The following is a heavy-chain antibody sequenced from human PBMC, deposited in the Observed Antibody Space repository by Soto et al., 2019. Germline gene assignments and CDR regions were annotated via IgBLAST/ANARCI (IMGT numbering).Heavy chain of an antibody. CDR3: ARNPYGTGLFDP. CDR2: MTPSSGYT. Sequence: QVQLVQSGAEVEKPGASVRVSCKASGYTFINYDINWVRQAPGQGLEWLGWMTPSSGYTGYAQKFQGRLTMTRDTSTSTAYIELSSLRSEDTAVYYCARNPYGTGLFDPWGQGTLVTVSS. CDR1: GYTFINYD. D-gene: IGHD2-8*02. V-gene: IGHV1-8*01. J-gene: IGHJ5*02.